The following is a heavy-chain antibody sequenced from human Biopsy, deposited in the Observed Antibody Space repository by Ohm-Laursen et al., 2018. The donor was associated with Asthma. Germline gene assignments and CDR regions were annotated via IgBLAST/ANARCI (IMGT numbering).Heavy chain of an antibody. CDR3: ARKAGSCISRTCYSLDL. Sequence: SSVKVSCKTLGGTFTTYVIGWVRQAPGQGLEWMGGINSVFGTTTYTQKFQDRVTITADDSTSTVYMELSSLRSEDTAVYYCARKAGSCISRTCYSLDLWGQGTLVTVSS. CDR1: GGTFTTYV. J-gene: IGHJ5*02. V-gene: IGHV1-69*01. CDR2: INSVFGTT. D-gene: IGHD2-2*01.